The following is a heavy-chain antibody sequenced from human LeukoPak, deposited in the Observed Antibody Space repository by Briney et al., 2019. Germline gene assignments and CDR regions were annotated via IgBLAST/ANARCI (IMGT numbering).Heavy chain of an antibody. V-gene: IGHV4-59*11. J-gene: IGHJ6*03. D-gene: IGHD6-13*01. CDR1: GGSISSHY. CDR3: ARLRIAAAGNYYYYMDV. Sequence: SETLSLTCTVSGGSISSHYWSWIRQPPGKGLEWIGYIYYSGSTNYNPSLKSRVTISVDTSKNQFSLKLSSVTAADTAVYYCARLRIAAAGNYYYYMDVWGQGTLVTVSS. CDR2: IYYSGST.